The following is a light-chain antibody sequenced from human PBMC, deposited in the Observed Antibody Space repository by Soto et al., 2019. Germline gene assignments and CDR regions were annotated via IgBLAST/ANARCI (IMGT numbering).Light chain of an antibody. CDR1: QSISDT. CDR2: SAS. V-gene: IGKV3-15*01. J-gene: IGKJ4*01. CDR3: QQYNNWPALT. Sequence: EIVMTQSPATLSVSPGGRATLSCRTSQSISDTLAWYQQKPGQAPRLLIYSASRRATGFPARFSGSGSGTDFTLTISSLQSEDFAVYYCQQYNNWPALTFGGGTKVDIK.